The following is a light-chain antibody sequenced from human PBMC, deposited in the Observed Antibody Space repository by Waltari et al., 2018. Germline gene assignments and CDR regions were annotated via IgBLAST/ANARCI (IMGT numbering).Light chain of an antibody. Sequence: SYALTQPPSVSVSPGQTASITCSGDNLGNQYASWYQQKPGQSPVLVIYYDSKRPSGIPERFSGSNSGNTATLTISGTQAMDEADYYCQAWDTTTVVFGGGTKVTVL. CDR1: NLGNQY. V-gene: IGLV3-1*01. J-gene: IGLJ2*01. CDR3: QAWDTTTVV. CDR2: YDS.